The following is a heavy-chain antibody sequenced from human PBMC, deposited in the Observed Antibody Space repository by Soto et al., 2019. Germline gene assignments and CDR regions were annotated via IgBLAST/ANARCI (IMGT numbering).Heavy chain of an antibody. V-gene: IGHV1-8*01. J-gene: IGHJ6*02. CDR1: GYTFSSHD. CDR3: ASYIRSYYNGMDL. Sequence: QVQLVQSGAEVKKPGASVKVSCKASGYTFSSHDINWVRQATGQGLEWMGWMNPNSGNTDYAQKFQGRVTMTRNTSISTAYMELSSLRAEDMDVYYCASYIRSYYNGMDLGGQGTTVTVSS. D-gene: IGHD3-3*02. CDR2: MNPNSGNT.